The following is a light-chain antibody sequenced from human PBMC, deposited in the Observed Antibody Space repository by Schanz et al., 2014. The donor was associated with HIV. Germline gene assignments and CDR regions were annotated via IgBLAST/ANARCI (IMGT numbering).Light chain of an antibody. Sequence: QSALTQPASVSGSPGQSITISCTGTSSDVGGYNYVSWYQQHPGKAPKLMIYDVSNRPSGVSNRFSGSKSGNTASLTISGLQAEDEADYYCSSYTFSSTPNYVFGPGTKLTVL. CDR3: SSYTFSSTPNYV. V-gene: IGLV2-14*03. CDR1: SSDVGGYNY. CDR2: DVS. J-gene: IGLJ1*01.